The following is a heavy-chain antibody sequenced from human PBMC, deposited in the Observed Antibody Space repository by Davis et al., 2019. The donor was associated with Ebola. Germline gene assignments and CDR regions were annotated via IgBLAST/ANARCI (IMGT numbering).Heavy chain of an antibody. CDR2: VYHNGRT. V-gene: IGHV4-38-2*02. CDR3: ARDFVY. CDR1: GYSISNGFS. J-gene: IGHJ4*02. Sequence: SETLSLTCTVSGYSISNGFSWGWIRQPPGKGLEWIGSVYHNGRTNYNPSLKSRVTISLDTSKNQFSLKLTSVTAADTAVYFCARDFVYWAQGTLVTVSP.